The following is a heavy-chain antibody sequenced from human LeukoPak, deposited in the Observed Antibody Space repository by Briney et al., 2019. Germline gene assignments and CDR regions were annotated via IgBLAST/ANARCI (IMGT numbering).Heavy chain of an antibody. CDR3: ARDLVATTLDYYYGMDV. Sequence: GGSLRLSCAASGFTFSSYSMNWVRQAPGKGLEWVSSISSSSSYIYYADSVKGRFTISRDNAKNSLYLQMNSLRAEDTAVYYCARDLVATTLDYYYGMDVWGQGTTVTVSS. CDR1: GFTFSSYS. J-gene: IGHJ6*02. CDR2: ISSSSSYI. D-gene: IGHD5-12*01. V-gene: IGHV3-21*01.